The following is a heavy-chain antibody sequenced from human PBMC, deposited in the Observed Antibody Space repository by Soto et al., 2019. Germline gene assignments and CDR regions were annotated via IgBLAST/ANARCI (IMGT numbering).Heavy chain of an antibody. Sequence: GGSLRLSCAASGFIFSSYWMSWVRQAPGKGLEWVANINQDGSEKYYVDSVKGRFIISRDNAENSLYLQMNSLRAEDTTIYYCARDGVEPGLYLDTSGPGTLVTVSS. CDR2: INQDGSEK. CDR1: GFIFSSYW. V-gene: IGHV3-7*01. D-gene: IGHD6-13*01. J-gene: IGHJ4*02. CDR3: ARDGVEPGLYLDT.